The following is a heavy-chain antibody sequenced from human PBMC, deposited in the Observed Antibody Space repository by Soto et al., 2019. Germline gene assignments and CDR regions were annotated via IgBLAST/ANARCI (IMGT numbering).Heavy chain of an antibody. CDR3: ARWIDNDYFDY. D-gene: IGHD1-1*01. CDR1: GFSFTSYS. V-gene: IGHV1-3*01. CDR2: INAGRGKT. Sequence: QGQLVQSGAEVKKPGASVKVSCGTSGFSFTSYSFHWVRQAPAQGLQWMGWINAGRGKTKYSQQFQGRVTFTWDTSANTVYMELSRLTSEDTSVFYCARWIDNDYFDYWGQGTLVTVSA. J-gene: IGHJ4*02.